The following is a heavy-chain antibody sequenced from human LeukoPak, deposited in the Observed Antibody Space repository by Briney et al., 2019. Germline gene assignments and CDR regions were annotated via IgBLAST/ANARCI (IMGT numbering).Heavy chain of an antibody. Sequence: ASVEVSCKASGYTFTGYYMHWVRRAPGQGLEWMGWINPNSGGTNYAQKFQGRVTMTRDTSISTAYMELSRLRSDDTAVYYCAREPSYCGGDCYSDYWGQGTLVTVSS. V-gene: IGHV1-2*02. CDR1: GYTFTGYY. CDR3: AREPSYCGGDCYSDY. D-gene: IGHD2-21*02. J-gene: IGHJ4*02. CDR2: INPNSGGT.